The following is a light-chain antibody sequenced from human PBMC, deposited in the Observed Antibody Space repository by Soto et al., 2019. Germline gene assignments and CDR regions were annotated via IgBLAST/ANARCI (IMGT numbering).Light chain of an antibody. J-gene: IGKJ1*01. V-gene: IGKV3-20*01. CDR3: QQYGSSPRT. Sequence: EIVLPQATSTLSLSPGERATLSCMASRSVSSSYLAWYQQKAGQAPRLLIYGASNRATGIPDRFSGSGSGTDFTLTISRLEPEDFAVYYCQQYGSSPRTFGQGTKLDIK. CDR1: RSVSSSY. CDR2: GAS.